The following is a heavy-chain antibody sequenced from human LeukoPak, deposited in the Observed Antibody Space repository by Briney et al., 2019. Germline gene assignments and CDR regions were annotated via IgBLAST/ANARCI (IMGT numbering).Heavy chain of an antibody. D-gene: IGHD1-26*01. V-gene: IGHV4-61*02. Sequence: SETLSLTCTVSGASVSSSDFYWNWIRQPDGKGLEWIGRGYTSGTTDYNPSLKSRLTISVDTSTNRFSLKLSSVTAADTAVYCARERVGYTIDRGFDQWGQGILVTVSS. CDR3: ARERVGYTIDRGFDQ. CDR1: GASVSSSDFY. J-gene: IGHJ4*02. CDR2: GYTSGTT.